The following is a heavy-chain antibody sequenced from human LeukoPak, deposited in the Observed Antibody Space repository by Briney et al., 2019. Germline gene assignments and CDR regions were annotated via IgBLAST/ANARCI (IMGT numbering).Heavy chain of an antibody. D-gene: IGHD3-22*01. CDR1: GFTFSTYA. CDR2: ISGSGDST. Sequence: PGGSLRLSCAASGFTFSTYAMNWVRQAPGKGLEWVSAISGSGDSTYYPDSVKGRFTISRDNSKNTLYLQMNSLRAEDTAVYYCAKELDSSGYFDSWGQGTQVTVSS. CDR3: AKELDSSGYFDS. V-gene: IGHV3-23*01. J-gene: IGHJ4*02.